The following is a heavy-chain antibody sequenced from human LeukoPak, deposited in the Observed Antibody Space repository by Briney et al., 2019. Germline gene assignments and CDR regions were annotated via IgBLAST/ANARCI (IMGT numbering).Heavy chain of an antibody. V-gene: IGHV4-59*01. CDR2: IYYRGST. CDR1: GGSISSYY. CDR3: ARSSEGRYYYDSSGYSYYYYYMDV. Sequence: PSETLSLTCTVSGGSISSYYWSWIRQPPGKGLEWIGFIYYRGSTNYNPSLKSRVTISVDPSKNQFSLKLRSVTAADTAVYYCARSSEGRYYYDSSGYSYYYYYMDVWGKGTTVTISS. D-gene: IGHD3-22*01. J-gene: IGHJ6*03.